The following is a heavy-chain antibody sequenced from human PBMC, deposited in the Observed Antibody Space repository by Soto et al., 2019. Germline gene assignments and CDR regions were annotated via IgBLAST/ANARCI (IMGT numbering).Heavy chain of an antibody. CDR2: IYATGTT. CDR1: GASISGFS. D-gene: IGHD1-1*01. V-gene: IGHV4-4*07. Sequence: SETLSLTCTVSGASISGFSWRWFRKSAGKGLEWFGRIYATGTTDYNPSLKSRVMMSVDTSKKQFALKLRVETAADPAVYYCVRAETKNLRDWFDLWGQGISVTVAS. CDR3: VRAETKNLRDWFDL. J-gene: IGHJ5*02.